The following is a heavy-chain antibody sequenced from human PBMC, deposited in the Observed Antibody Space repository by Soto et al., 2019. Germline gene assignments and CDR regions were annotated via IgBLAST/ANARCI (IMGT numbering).Heavy chain of an antibody. J-gene: IGHJ6*02. CDR3: IQSRCGGDCLQSYASHYYYGMDV. V-gene: IGHV2-5*02. Sequence: SGPTLVNPTQTLTLTCTFSGFSLSTGGMGVGWIRQPPGKALEWLALIYWDGDRRYSPSLMNRLTIAKDTSKNQVVLTMTNMDPVDTATYYCIQSRCGGDCLQSYASHYYYGMDVWGQGTTVTVSS. D-gene: IGHD2-21*02. CDR1: GFSLSTGGMG. CDR2: IYWDGDR.